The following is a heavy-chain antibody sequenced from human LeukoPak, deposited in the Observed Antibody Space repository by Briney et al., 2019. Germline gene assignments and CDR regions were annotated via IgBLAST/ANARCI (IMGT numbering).Heavy chain of an antibody. CDR3: RSPRRGY. CDR2: INQDGRET. V-gene: IGHV3-7*01. Sequence: GGSLRLSCAASGFTFGDLWMSWVRQAPGKGLEWVANINQDGRETYYVDSMKGRLTISGDNAINSLYLQMNSLRVEGTAVFLFRSPRRGYWGKGILVTVSS. CDR1: GFTFGDLW. J-gene: IGHJ4*02. D-gene: IGHD3-22*01.